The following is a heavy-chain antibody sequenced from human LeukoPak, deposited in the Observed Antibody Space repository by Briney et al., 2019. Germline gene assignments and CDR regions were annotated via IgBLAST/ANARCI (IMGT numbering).Heavy chain of an antibody. CDR1: GCTFSSYA. J-gene: IGHJ4*02. CDR3: ARDYDSSGPQKNFFDF. CDR2: IIPIFGTA. D-gene: IGHD3-22*01. Sequence: ASVKVSCKAAGCTFSSYAISWVRQAPGQGLEWMGGIIPIFGTANYAQKCQGRVTITADESTNTAYLEVNSLTSADTAMYYCARDYDSSGPQKNFFDFWGQGTLVTVSS. V-gene: IGHV1-69*13.